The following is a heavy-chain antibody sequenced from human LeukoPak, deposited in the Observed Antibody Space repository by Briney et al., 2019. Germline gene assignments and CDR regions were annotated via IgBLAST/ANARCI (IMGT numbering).Heavy chain of an antibody. CDR3: ATYRQVLLPFES. CDR1: GFTVSSNY. Sequence: PGGSLRLSCAASGFTVSSNYMSWVRQAPGKGLEWVSVIYSGGNTYYADSVKGRFTISRDNSKNTLYLQMNSLRADDTAIYYCATYRQVLLPFESWGQGTLVAVSS. V-gene: IGHV3-53*01. D-gene: IGHD2-8*02. CDR2: IYSGGNT. J-gene: IGHJ4*02.